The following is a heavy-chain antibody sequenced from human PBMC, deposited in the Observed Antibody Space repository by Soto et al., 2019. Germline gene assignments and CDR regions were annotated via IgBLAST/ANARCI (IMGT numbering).Heavy chain of an antibody. CDR1: GASISSYY. Sequence: PSETLSLPCIVSGASISSYYWSWIRQPAGKGLEWIGRIHTNGGTTYNPSLGSRVTMLADTSKNQFSLRLSSVTAADTAMYYCGRDKKHYSYFGCLRKGTLVTVSS. CDR3: GRDKKHYSYFGC. D-gene: IGHD1-26*01. V-gene: IGHV4-4*07. J-gene: IGHJ4*02. CDR2: IHTNGGT.